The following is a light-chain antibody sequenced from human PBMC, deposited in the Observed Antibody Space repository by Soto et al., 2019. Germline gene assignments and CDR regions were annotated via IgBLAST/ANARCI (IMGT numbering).Light chain of an antibody. V-gene: IGLV1-36*01. J-gene: IGLJ1*01. CDR2: YDD. CDR1: SSNIGNNA. Sequence: QSVLTQPPSVSEAPRQRVTISCSGSSSNIGNNAVHWYQQLPEKPPKLLIYYDDLRASGVSDRLSASKSGSSASRAISGLQSEDEADYYCASWDDSRNAYVFGPGTKLTVL. CDR3: ASWDDSRNAYV.